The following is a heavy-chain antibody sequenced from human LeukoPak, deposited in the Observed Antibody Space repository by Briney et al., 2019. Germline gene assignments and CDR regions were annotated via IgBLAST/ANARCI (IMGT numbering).Heavy chain of an antibody. D-gene: IGHD6-13*01. CDR2: ISSNGRDT. CDR3: ARLAAAGHSDF. V-gene: IGHV3-64D*08. Sequence: PGGSLRLSCSASEFPFGTYAMLWVRQAPGEGLEYVSAISSNGRDTYYAASVRGRFSISRVNSNNTLYLQMSSLRPEDTAMYYCARLAAAGHSDFWGQGALVAVSS. CDR1: EFPFGTYA. J-gene: IGHJ4*02.